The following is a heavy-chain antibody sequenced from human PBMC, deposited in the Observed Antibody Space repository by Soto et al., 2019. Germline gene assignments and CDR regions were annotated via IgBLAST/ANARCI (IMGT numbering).Heavy chain of an antibody. CDR3: ARDAAYDSSGSPY. D-gene: IGHD3-22*01. J-gene: IGHJ4*02. V-gene: IGHV3-21*01. Sequence: PGGSLRLSCAASGFTFSSYSMNWVRQAPGKGLEWVSSISRSSNYKYYADSVKGRFTISRDNAKNSLYLQMNSLRAEDTAVYYCARDAAYDSSGSPYWGQGTLVTVSS. CDR2: ISRSSNYK. CDR1: GFTFSSYS.